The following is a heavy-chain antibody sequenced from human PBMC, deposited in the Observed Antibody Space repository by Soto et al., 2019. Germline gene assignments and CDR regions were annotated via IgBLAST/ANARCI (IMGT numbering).Heavy chain of an antibody. CDR2: IDNDGSGA. D-gene: IGHD1-26*01. J-gene: IGHJ4*02. CDR1: GFTFSSYR. Sequence: GGSLRLSCSVSGFTFSSYRMHWVRQAPGKGLVWVSYIDNDGSGATYADSVRGRFTISRDNAKNTLYLHMDGLRAEDTAVYYCVSDVVGGTNYWGQGTLVTVSS. CDR3: VSDVVGGTNY. V-gene: IGHV3-74*01.